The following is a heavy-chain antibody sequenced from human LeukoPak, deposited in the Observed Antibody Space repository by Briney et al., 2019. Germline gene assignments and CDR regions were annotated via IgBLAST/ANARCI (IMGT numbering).Heavy chain of an antibody. D-gene: IGHD1-26*01. J-gene: IGHJ6*03. V-gene: IGHV4-39*01. CDR2: IYYSGST. CDR3: VSRESGELLSNSYYYYMDV. Sequence: PSETLSLTCTVSGGSISSSSYYWGWIRQPPGKGLEWIGSIYYSGSTYYNPSLKSRVTISVDTSKNQFSLKLSSVTAADTAVYYCVSRESGELLSNSYYYYMDVWGKGTTVTISS. CDR1: GGSISSSSYY.